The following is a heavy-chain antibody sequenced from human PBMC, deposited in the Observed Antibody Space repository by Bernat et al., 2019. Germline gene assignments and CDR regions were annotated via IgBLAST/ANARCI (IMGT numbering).Heavy chain of an antibody. J-gene: IGHJ4*02. CDR3: ARDRSGYSSSWEVY. D-gene: IGHD6-13*01. CDR2: ISSSGSTI. V-gene: IGHV3-48*03. CDR1: GFTFSSYE. Sequence: EVQLVESGGGLVQPGGSLRLSCAASGFTFSSYEMNWVRQAPGKGLEWVSYISSSGSTIYYADSVKGRFTSSRDNAKNSLYLQMNSLRAEDTAVYYCARDRSGYSSSWEVYWGQGTLVTVSS.